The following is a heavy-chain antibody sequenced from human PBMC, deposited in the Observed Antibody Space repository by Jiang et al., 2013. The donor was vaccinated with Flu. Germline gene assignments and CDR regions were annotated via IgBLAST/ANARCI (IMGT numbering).Heavy chain of an antibody. CDR2: IYYSGST. J-gene: IGHJ4*02. D-gene: IGHD4-17*01. CDR1: GGSISSYY. CDR3: ARLGELDGDYSLNY. Sequence: GPGLVKPSETLSLTCTVSGGSISSYYWSWIRQPPGKGLEWIGYIYYSGSTNYNPSLKSRVTISVDTSKNQFSLKLSSVTAADTAVYYCARLGELDGDYSLNYWGQGTLVTVSS. V-gene: IGHV4-59*08.